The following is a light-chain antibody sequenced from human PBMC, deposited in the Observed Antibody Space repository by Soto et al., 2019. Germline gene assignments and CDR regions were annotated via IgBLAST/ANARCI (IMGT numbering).Light chain of an antibody. J-gene: IGLJ1*01. Sequence: QPVLTQPPSASGSPGQSVTISCTGSSSDVGHSNFVSWYQQHPGKGPKLIIYEVSKRPSGVPDRFSGSKSGNTASLSVSGLQDEDEADYFCNAQADNGKHVFGTGTKVTVL. CDR3: NAQADNGKHV. V-gene: IGLV2-8*01. CDR2: EVS. CDR1: SSDVGHSNF.